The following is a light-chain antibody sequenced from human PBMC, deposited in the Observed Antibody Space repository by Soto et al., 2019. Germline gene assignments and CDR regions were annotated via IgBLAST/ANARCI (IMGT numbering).Light chain of an antibody. V-gene: IGLV2-8*01. J-gene: IGLJ3*02. CDR1: SSDVGAYNY. CDR2: EVT. CDR3: SSFESSNTWV. Sequence: QSALTQPPSASGSPGQSVTISCTGTSSDVGAYNYVSWYQQHAGKAPKLVIYEVTKRPSGVPDRFSGSQSANTASLTVSGLQAEDEADYYCSSFESSNTWVFGGGTKLTVL.